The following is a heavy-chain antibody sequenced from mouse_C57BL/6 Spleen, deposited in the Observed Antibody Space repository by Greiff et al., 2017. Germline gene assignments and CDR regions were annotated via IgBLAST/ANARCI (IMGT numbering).Heavy chain of an antibody. CDR2: IDPSDSET. CDR1: GYTFTSYW. D-gene: IGHD2-2*01. J-gene: IGHJ2*01. CDR3: AGYGYDGRNFDY. V-gene: IGHV1-52*01. Sequence: QVQLKQPGAELVRPGSSVKLSCKASGYTFTSYWMHWVKQRPIQGLEWIGNIDPSDSETHYNQKFKDKATLTVDKSSSTAYMQLSSLTSEDSAVYYCAGYGYDGRNFDYWGQGTTLTVSS.